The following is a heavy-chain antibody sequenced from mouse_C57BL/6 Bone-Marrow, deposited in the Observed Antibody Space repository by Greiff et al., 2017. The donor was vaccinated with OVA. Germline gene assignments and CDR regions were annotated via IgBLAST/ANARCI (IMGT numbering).Heavy chain of an antibody. V-gene: IGHV3-6*01. CDR2: ISYDGSN. CDR3: ARGITTVGARY. Sequence: EVKLQESGPGLVKPSQSLSLTCSVTGYSITSGYYWNWIRQFPGNKLEWMGYISYDGSNNYNPSLKTRISITRDTSKNQFFLKLNSVTTEDTATYYCARGITTVGARYWGQGTTLTVSS. J-gene: IGHJ2*01. CDR1: GYSITSGYY. D-gene: IGHD1-1*01.